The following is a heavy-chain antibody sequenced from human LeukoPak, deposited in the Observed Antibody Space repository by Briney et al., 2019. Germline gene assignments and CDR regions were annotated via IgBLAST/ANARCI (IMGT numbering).Heavy chain of an antibody. CDR3: TREVLIVVEPASNTIDF. Sequence: GGSLRLSCAASGFTFRDYTMNWVRQAPGRGLEWVSAISKSGTYIKYADSVKGRFTVSRDNAKNSLFLQMNSLRVEDTALYFCTREVLIVVEPASNTIDFWGQGTRVTVSS. J-gene: IGHJ4*02. CDR2: ISKSGTYI. D-gene: IGHD2-2*01. CDR1: GFTFRDYT. V-gene: IGHV3-21*01.